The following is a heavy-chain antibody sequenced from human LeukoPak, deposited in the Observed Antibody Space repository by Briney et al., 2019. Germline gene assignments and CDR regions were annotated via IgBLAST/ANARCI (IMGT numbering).Heavy chain of an antibody. V-gene: IGHV3-11*01. D-gene: IGHD5-18*01. CDR2: ISSSGSTI. J-gene: IGHJ4*02. CDR1: GFTFSDYY. CDR3: ARASRGYSYGSDY. Sequence: GGSLRLSCAASGFTFSDYYMSWIRQAPGKGLEWVSYISSSGSTIYYADSVKGRFTISRDNSKNTLYLQMNSLRAEDTAVYYCARASRGYSYGSDYWGQGTLVTVSS.